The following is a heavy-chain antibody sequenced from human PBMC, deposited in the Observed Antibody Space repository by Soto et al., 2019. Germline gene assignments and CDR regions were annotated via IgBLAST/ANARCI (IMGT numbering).Heavy chain of an antibody. J-gene: IGHJ4*02. CDR2: ISSSGSTI. CDR1: GFTFSDYY. V-gene: IGHV3-11*01. D-gene: IGHD2-15*01. Sequence: GGSLRLSCAASGFTFSDYYMSWIRQAPGKGLEWVSYISSSGSTIYYADSVKGRFTISRDNAKNSLYLQMNSLRAEDTAVYYCARDGYCSGGSCDLPPPYFDYWGQGTLVTVSS. CDR3: ARDGYCSGGSCDLPPPYFDY.